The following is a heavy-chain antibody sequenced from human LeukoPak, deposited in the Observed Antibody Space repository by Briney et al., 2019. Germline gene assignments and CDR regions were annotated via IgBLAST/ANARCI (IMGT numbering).Heavy chain of an antibody. CDR2: INPDGTT. Sequence: SETLSLTCAVHGESFSLYYWAWIRQSPQKGLEWIGEINPDGTTNYNPSLKSRVTISVDTSKNQFSLTLPSVTAADTAVYFCARDWYASASYGLDVWGQGTTVTVSS. V-gene: IGHV4-34*01. CDR3: ARDWYASASYGLDV. J-gene: IGHJ6*02. CDR1: GESFSLYY. D-gene: IGHD6-19*01.